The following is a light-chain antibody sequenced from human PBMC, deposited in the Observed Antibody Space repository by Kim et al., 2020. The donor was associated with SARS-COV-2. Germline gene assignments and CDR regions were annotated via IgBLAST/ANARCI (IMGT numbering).Light chain of an antibody. CDR1: SSNGGPNN. J-gene: IGLJ2*01. Sequence: GRWVTISCSRSSSNGGPNNVNWYQQRQGRAPKLLIYRNDQRPSGVPKRFSGSKSGTSASLAISGLQSDDEADYYCATWDDSLNGPVFGGGTQLTVL. CDR2: RND. CDR3: ATWDDSLNGPV. V-gene: IGLV1-44*01.